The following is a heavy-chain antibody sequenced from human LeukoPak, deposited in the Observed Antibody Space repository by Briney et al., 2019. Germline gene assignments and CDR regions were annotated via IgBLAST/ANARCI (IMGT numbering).Heavy chain of an antibody. CDR1: GGSISSYY. V-gene: IGHV4-4*07. CDR3: ARGYYDYIWGSYPAVDY. Sequence: KPSETLSLTCTVSGGSISSYYWNWIRQPAGKGLEWMGRIYTSGITNFNPSLQSRVTMALDTSKSQLSLRLTSVTAADTAVYYCARGYYDYIWGSYPAVDYWGQGTLVTVSS. D-gene: IGHD3-16*02. CDR2: IYTSGIT. J-gene: IGHJ4*02.